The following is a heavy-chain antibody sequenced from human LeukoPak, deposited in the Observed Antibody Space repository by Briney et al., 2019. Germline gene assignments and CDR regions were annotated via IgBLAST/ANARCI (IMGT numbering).Heavy chain of an antibody. V-gene: IGHV1-69*13. J-gene: IGHJ6*03. CDR2: IIPIFGTA. CDR1: GGTFSSYA. Sequence: ASVKVSCKASGGTFSSYAISWVRQAPGQGLEWMGGIIPIFGTANYAQKFQGRVTITADESTSTAYMELSSLRSEDTAVYYCASGSDARYYMDVWGKGTTVTVSS. CDR3: ASGSDARYYMDV.